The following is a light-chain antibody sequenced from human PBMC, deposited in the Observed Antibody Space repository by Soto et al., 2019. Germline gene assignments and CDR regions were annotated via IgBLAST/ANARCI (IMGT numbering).Light chain of an antibody. CDR1: SSNIGAGYD. CDR3: QSYDSSLSGSWV. Sequence: QAVVTQPPSVSGAPGKRVTISCTGSSSNIGAGYDVHWYQQLPGTAPKLLIYGNSNRPSGVPDRFSGSKSGTSASLAITGLQAEDEADYYCQSYDSSLSGSWVFGGGTQLTVL. V-gene: IGLV1-40*01. J-gene: IGLJ3*02. CDR2: GNS.